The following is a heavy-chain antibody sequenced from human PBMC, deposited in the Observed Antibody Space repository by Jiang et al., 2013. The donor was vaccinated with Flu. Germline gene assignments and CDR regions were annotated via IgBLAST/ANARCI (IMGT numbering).Heavy chain of an antibody. Sequence: QSGSELKKPGASVKVSCKAYGYTFTGNAINWVRRAPGQGLEWMGWIKTNTGSPTYAQAFTGRFVFSLDTSVSTAYLQISSLKADDTAVYYCARDPGSSANAFDIWGQGTMVTVSS. CDR2: IKTNTGSP. D-gene: IGHD3-10*01. V-gene: IGHV7-4-1*02. J-gene: IGHJ3*02. CDR3: ARDPGSSANAFDI. CDR1: GYTFTGNA.